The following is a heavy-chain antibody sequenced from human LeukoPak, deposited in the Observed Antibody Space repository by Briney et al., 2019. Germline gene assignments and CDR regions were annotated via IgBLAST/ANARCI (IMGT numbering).Heavy chain of an antibody. V-gene: IGHV4-59*08. CDR1: GFTFGDYA. CDR2: IYYSGST. CDR3: ARLVYSSGWYRLDY. D-gene: IGHD6-19*01. J-gene: IGHJ4*02. Sequence: GSLRLSCTASGFTFGDYAMSWIRQPPGKGLEWIGYIYYSGSTNYNPSLKSRVTISVDTSKNQFSLKLSSVTAADTAVYYCARLVYSSGWYRLDYWGQGTLVTVSS.